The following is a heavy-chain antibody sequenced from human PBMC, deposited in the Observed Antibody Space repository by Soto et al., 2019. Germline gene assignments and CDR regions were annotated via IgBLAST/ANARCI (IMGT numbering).Heavy chain of an antibody. V-gene: IGHV3-23*01. CDR3: ATFPQWVLRYHDWVLDY. CDR2: ISGSGDIT. D-gene: IGHD3-22*01. CDR1: GFSFSNSA. J-gene: IGHJ4*02. Sequence: EVQLLESGGGLVQPGGSLRLSCAVSGFSFSNSAMTWVRQAPGKGLEWVSGISGSGDITYNTDSVKGRFAISRDTSKNLVYLPMRRLRAEATAVYYCATFPQWVLRYHDWVLDYWGQGTLVTVSS.